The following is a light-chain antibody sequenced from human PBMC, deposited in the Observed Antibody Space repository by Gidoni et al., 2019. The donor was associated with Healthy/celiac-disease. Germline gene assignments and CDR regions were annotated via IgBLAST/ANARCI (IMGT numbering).Light chain of an antibody. CDR3: QQNYSYPLT. J-gene: IGKJ4*01. Sequence: AIRMTQSPSSLSASTGDRVTITCRASQGISSYLAWYQQKPGKAPKLLIYAASTLQSGVPSRFSGSGSGTDFTLTISCLQSEDFATYYCQQNYSYPLTFXGXTKVELK. CDR1: QGISSY. CDR2: AAS. V-gene: IGKV1-8*01.